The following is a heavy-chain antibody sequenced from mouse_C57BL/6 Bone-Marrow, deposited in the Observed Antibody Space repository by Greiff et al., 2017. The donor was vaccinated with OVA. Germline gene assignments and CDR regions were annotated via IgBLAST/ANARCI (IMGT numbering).Heavy chain of an antibody. CDR3: TRNPAITTVAYFDY. D-gene: IGHD1-1*01. Sequence: EVHLVESGGGLVKPGGSLKLSCAASGFTFSDYGMHWVRQAPEQGLEWVAYISSGSSTIYSADTVKGRFTISRDNAKNTLFLQMTSLMSEDTAMYYCTRNPAITTVAYFDYWGQGTTLTVSS. CDR1: GFTFSDYG. J-gene: IGHJ2*01. V-gene: IGHV5-17*01. CDR2: ISSGSSTI.